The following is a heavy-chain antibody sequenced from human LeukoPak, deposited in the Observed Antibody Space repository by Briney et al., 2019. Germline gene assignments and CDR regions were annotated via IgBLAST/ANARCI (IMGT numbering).Heavy chain of an antibody. J-gene: IGHJ6*03. CDR1: GFTFSSYW. V-gene: IGHV3-7*01. D-gene: IGHD3-10*01. CDR2: IKQDGSEK. CDR3: ARECPLRAKNVARTRQNPTVLYYYYYMDV. Sequence: PGGSLRLSCAASGFTFSSYWMSWVRQAPGKGLEWVANIKQDGSEKYYVDSVKGRFTISRDNAKNSLYLQMNSLRAEDTAVYYCARECPLRAKNVARTRQNPTVLYYYYYMDVWGKGTTVTVSS.